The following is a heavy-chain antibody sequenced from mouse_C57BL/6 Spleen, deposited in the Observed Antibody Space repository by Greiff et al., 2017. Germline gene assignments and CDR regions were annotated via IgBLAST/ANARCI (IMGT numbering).Heavy chain of an antibody. CDR1: GYTFTSSG. J-gene: IGHJ3*01. Sequence: QVQLQQSGAELARPGASVKLSCKASGYTFTSSGISWVKQRTGQGLEWIGEIYPRSGNTYYNEKFKGKATLTADKSSSTAYMELRSLTSEDSAVYFCARRRGDSSGYDAYWGQGTLVTVSA. CDR2: IYPRSGNT. V-gene: IGHV1-81*01. D-gene: IGHD3-2*02. CDR3: ARRRGDSSGYDAY.